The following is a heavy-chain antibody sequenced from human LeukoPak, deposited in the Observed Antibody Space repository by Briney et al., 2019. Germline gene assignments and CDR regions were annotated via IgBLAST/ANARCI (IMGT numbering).Heavy chain of an antibody. Sequence: PGGSLRLSCAASGFTFSSYSMNWVRQAPGKGLEWVSYISSSSSSTIYYADSVKGRFTISRDNAKNSLFLQMNSLRAEDTAVYYCARSRYYYDSSAYYPTSDAFDIWGQGTMVTVSS. V-gene: IGHV3-48*01. D-gene: IGHD3-22*01. J-gene: IGHJ3*02. CDR1: GFTFSSYS. CDR2: ISSSSSSTI. CDR3: ARSRYYYDSSAYYPTSDAFDI.